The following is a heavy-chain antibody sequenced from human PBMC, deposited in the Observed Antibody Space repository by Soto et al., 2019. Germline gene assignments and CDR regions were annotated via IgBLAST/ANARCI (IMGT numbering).Heavy chain of an antibody. J-gene: IGHJ4*02. CDR2: IYWDDDN. CDR3: AHGSGWLSDY. D-gene: IGHD6-19*01. CDR1: GFSLPSTAVV. V-gene: IGHV2-5*02. Sequence: ITRKESVPSLVKPTQTLTLTSSFPGFSLPSTAVVWNWIRQPPGKALEWLALIYWDDDNHFSPSLKSRLSVTKDTSKNQVVLTMTNMDPVDTATYYCAHGSGWLSDYWGQGILVTVSS.